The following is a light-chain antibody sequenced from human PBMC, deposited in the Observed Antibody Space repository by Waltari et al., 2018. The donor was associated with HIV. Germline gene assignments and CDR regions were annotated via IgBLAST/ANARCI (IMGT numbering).Light chain of an antibody. CDR3: QSTDNRGSSI. CDR2: EDT. J-gene: IGLJ2*01. Sequence: SFELTQPPSLSVSPGETATSTCSGDVLLGRPSPWYRQRPGQAPVIVIYEDTERPSGIPNRVSGSRSGTTVILTISDVRPEDEADYFCQSTDNRGSSIFGGGTKVTVL. V-gene: IGLV3-25*03. CDR1: VLLGRP.